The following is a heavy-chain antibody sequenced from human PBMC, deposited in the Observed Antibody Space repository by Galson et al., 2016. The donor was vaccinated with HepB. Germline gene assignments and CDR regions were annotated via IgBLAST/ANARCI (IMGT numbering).Heavy chain of an antibody. CDR2: ISGRGGVT. V-gene: IGHV3-23*01. CDR3: AKVEAVTIFGVAPPPPPFDY. Sequence: SLRLSCAASGFFFSNYAMSWVRQAPGRGLEWVSGISGRGGVTYYADSVKGRFTISRDNSRENLYLQMNSLRAEDTAKYFCAKVEAVTIFGVAPPPPPFDYWGRGTLVIVSS. D-gene: IGHD3-3*01. CDR1: GFFFSNYA. J-gene: IGHJ4*02.